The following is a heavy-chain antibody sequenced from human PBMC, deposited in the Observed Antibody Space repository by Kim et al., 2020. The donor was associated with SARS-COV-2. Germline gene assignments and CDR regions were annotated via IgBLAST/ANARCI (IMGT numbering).Heavy chain of an antibody. J-gene: IGHJ6*02. D-gene: IGHD3-10*01. CDR2: ISSSSSYT. CDR3: AREERDYYGTHRYYYYGMDV. V-gene: IGHV3-11*06. CDR1: GFTFSDYY. Sequence: GGSLRLSCAASGFTFSDYYMSWIRQAPGKGLEWVSYISSSSSYTNYADSVKGRFTISRDNAKNSLYLQMNSLRAEDTAVYYCAREERDYYGTHRYYYYGMDVWGQGTTVTVSS.